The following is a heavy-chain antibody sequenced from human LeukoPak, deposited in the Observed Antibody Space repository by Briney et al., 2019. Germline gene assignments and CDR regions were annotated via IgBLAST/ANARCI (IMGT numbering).Heavy chain of an antibody. V-gene: IGHV3-9*01. CDR2: ISWNSGSI. J-gene: IGHJ4*02. Sequence: GRSLRLSCAASGFTFDDYAMHWVRQAPGKGLEWVSGISWNSGSIGYADSVKGRFTISRDNAKNSLYLQMSSLRAEDTALYYCAKDGSRYYDSSGYHTYYWGQGTLVTVSS. CDR3: AKDGSRYYDSSGYHTYY. CDR1: GFTFDDYA. D-gene: IGHD3-22*01.